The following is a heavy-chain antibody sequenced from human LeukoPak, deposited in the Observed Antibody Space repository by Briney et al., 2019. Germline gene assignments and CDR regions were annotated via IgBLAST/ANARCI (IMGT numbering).Heavy chain of an antibody. Sequence: GGSLGLSCAASGFTFDDYTMHWVRQAPGKGLEWISLIAWDGSNTYYSDSVRGRFTISRDNSKNSLYLHLNSLRTDDTALYYCAKGRRLRGAAVDYWGQGTLVTVSS. CDR3: AKGRRLRGAAVDY. CDR2: IAWDGSNT. D-gene: IGHD3-10*01. V-gene: IGHV3-43*01. J-gene: IGHJ4*02. CDR1: GFTFDDYT.